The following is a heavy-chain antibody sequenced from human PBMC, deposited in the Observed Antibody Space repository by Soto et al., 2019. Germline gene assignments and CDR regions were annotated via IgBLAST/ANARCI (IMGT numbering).Heavy chain of an antibody. V-gene: IGHV3-7*05. Sequence: EVQLVESGGGLVQPGGSLRLSCAVSEFTFTTYWMTWVRQAPGKGLEWVANIKEDGGQKNYLESVRGRFTNSRDNAKKSLFLEMSSLRVEDTAVYFCAGGSGWESESWGQGTLVTVSS. CDR3: AGGSGWESES. J-gene: IGHJ4*02. D-gene: IGHD6-19*01. CDR1: EFTFTTYW. CDR2: IKEDGGQK.